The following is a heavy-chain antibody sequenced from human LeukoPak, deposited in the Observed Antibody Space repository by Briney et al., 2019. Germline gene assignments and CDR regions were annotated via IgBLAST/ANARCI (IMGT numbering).Heavy chain of an antibody. CDR2: IYPSGNT. CDR3: ARLGPVITIIVPSPGAFDI. Sequence: PSETLSLTCTVSGGSINSGSYSWSWIRQPAGKGLEWIGRIYPSGNTNYNPSLKSRVTISVDTSKNQFSLKLSSVTAADTAVYYCARLGPVITIIVPSPGAFDIWGQGTMVTVSS. CDR1: GGSINSGSYS. J-gene: IGHJ3*02. V-gene: IGHV4-61*02. D-gene: IGHD3-22*01.